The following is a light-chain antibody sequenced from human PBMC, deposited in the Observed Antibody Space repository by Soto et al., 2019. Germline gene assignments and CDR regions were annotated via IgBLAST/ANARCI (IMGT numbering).Light chain of an antibody. CDR1: QGISSY. V-gene: IGKV1-8*01. CDR2: AAS. J-gene: IGKJ5*01. CDR3: QQYYSYPAIT. Sequence: AIQMTQSPSSFSASTGDRVTITCRASQGISSYLAWYQQKPGKAPKLLIYAASTLQSGVPSRFSGSGSGTDFTLTISCLQSEDFATYYCQQYYSYPAITFGQGTRLEIK.